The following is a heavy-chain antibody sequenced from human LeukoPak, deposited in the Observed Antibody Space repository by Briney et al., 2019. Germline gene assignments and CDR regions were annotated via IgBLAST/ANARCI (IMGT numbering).Heavy chain of an antibody. J-gene: IGHJ4*02. CDR1: GFTFGNYW. V-gene: IGHV3-7*01. CDR2: IKQDGSDK. Sequence: GGSLRLSCAASGFTFGNYWMRWVRQAPGKGLEWVANIKQDGSDKYYVDSVTGRFTISRDNAKNSLYLQMNSLRAEDTAVYYCARWATSFDLWGQGTLVTVSS. CDR3: ARWATSFDL. D-gene: IGHD6-6*01.